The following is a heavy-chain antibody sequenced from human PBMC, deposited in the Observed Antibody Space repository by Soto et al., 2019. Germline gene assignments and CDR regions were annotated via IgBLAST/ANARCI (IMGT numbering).Heavy chain of an antibody. CDR1: GFTFSSYA. V-gene: IGHV3-23*01. CDR3: AKDPRWVTTYSGDS. J-gene: IGHJ4*02. D-gene: IGHD4-17*01. Sequence: GGSLRLSCAASGFTFSSYAMSWVRQAPGKGLEWVSVISGSGGSTYYADSVKGRFTISRDNSKNTLYLQMNSLRAEDTAVYYCAKDPRWVTTYSGDSWGKGPLVPVS. CDR2: ISGSGGST.